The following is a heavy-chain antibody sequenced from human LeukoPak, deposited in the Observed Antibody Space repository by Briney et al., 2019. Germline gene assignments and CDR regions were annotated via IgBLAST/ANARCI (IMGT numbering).Heavy chain of an antibody. Sequence: SETLSLTCTVSGGSISSYYWSWIRQPAGKGLEWIGRIYTSGSTNHNPSLKSRVTMSVDTSKNQFSLKLSSVTAADTAVYYCARLTIFGVVHYYYYYMDVWGKGTTVTVSS. V-gene: IGHV4-4*07. CDR3: ARLTIFGVVHYYYYYMDV. J-gene: IGHJ6*03. CDR1: GGSISSYY. D-gene: IGHD3-3*01. CDR2: IYTSGST.